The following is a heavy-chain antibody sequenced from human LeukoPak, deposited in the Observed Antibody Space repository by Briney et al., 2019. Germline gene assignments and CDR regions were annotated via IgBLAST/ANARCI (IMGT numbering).Heavy chain of an antibody. D-gene: IGHD1-26*01. CDR3: ARHEPTSSSRGFLVQ. CDR2: VSSGSTYI. CDR1: GFAQYTLP. Sequence: TGGSLRLSRAASGFAQYTLPMTYLRQAPGRGLEWVSSVSSGSTYIYYADSVRGRFTISRDNAQNSLYLQLNSLRAEDTGVCYLARHEPTSSSRGFLVQWGQGTLVAVSS. J-gene: IGHJ4*02. V-gene: IGHV3-21*06.